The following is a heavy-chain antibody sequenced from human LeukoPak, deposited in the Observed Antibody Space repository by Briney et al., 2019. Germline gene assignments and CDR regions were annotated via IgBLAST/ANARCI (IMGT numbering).Heavy chain of an antibody. CDR3: ARVGDSSGYYFGY. J-gene: IGHJ4*02. D-gene: IGHD3-22*01. CDR2: MNPNSGNT. CDR1: GYTFTSYD. Sequence: ASVKVSCKASGYTFTSYDINWVRQATGQGLEWMGWMNPNSGNTGYAQKFQGRVTMTRNTSISTVYMELSSLRSEDTAVYYCARVGDSSGYYFGYWGQGTLVTVSS. V-gene: IGHV1-8*01.